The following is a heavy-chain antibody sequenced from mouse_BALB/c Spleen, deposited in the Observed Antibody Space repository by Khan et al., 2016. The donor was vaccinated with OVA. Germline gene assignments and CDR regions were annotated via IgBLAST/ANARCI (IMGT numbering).Heavy chain of an antibody. CDR2: ISSDGSYT. J-gene: IGHJ3*01. D-gene: IGHD4-1*01. CDR1: GFTFSSYG. Sequence: EVHLVESGGDLVKPGGSLKLSCAASGFTFSSYGMSWVRQTPDKRLEWVATISSDGSYTYYPDSVKGRFTISRDNVKNTLSLQMSSLKSEDTAMYYGASHLTGSFAYWGQGTLVTVSA. V-gene: IGHV5-6*01. CDR3: ASHLTGSFAY.